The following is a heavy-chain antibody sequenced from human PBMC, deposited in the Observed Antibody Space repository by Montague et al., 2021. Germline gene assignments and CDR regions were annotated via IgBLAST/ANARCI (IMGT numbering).Heavy chain of an antibody. V-gene: IGHV3-7*05. Sequence: SLRLSCAASGFTFTDYWMSWVRQAPGKGLEWVAIVYEDDSQKNYVDSVRGRFYISRDNAKNSIYLQMNSLTVEDTAVYYCHQEGGTWGQGTLVTVSS. CDR1: GFTFTDYW. J-gene: IGHJ4*02. CDR2: VYEDDSQK. CDR3: HQEGGT. D-gene: IGHD3/OR15-3a*01.